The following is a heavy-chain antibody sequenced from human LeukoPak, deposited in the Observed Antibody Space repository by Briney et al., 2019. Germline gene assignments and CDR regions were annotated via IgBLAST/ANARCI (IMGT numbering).Heavy chain of an antibody. CDR3: AKVPKGDWAFDY. CDR1: GFTFSSYA. J-gene: IGHJ4*02. D-gene: IGHD2-21*02. CDR2: ISGSGGST. V-gene: IGHV3-23*01. Sequence: PGGSLRLSCAASGFTFSSYAMSWVRQAPGKGLEWVSAISGSGGSTYYADSVKVRFTISRDNSKNTLYLQMNSLRAEDTAVYYCAKVPKGDWAFDYWGQGTLVTVSS.